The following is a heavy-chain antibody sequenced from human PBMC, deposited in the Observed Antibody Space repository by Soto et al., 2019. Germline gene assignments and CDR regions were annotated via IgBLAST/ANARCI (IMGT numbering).Heavy chain of an antibody. Sequence: GGSLRLSCAAPGFTFSGNPMNWVRQAPGRGLEWVSTIGGGGTDTYYADSVKGRFTISRDISKNTLYLQMSSLRAEDTAVYYCATSAPPLVLETTKCPGLDVWGQGTTVTVSS. CDR2: IGGGGTDT. CDR1: GFTFSGNP. V-gene: IGHV3-23*01. CDR3: ATSAPPLVLETTKCPGLDV. J-gene: IGHJ6*02. D-gene: IGHD2-8*02.